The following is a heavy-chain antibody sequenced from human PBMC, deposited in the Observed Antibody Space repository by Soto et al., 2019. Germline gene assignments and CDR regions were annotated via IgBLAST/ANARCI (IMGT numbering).Heavy chain of an antibody. Sequence: PGGSLRLSCASSVFNFVVFGMHWVRQAPGKGLEWLSVLSYEGSEEYYADSVRGRFTISRDNSKNTLFLQMDSLRVDDTGVYYCALTRRSSLLEVAGPGFEYWGQGTLVTVSS. J-gene: IGHJ4*02. CDR3: ALTRRSSLLEVAGPGFEY. V-gene: IGHV3-30*03. CDR1: VFNFVVFG. D-gene: IGHD6-19*01. CDR2: LSYEGSEE.